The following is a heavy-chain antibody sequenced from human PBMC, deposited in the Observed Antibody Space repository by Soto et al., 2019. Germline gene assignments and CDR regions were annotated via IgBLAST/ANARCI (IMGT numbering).Heavy chain of an antibody. Sequence: SVKVSCKASGGTFSDYAFSWVRQAPGQGLEWMGGIIPMFSSSSFAQKFQGRLTITADDSTSTAYMSLSSLGSADTAFYYCAKDIGFQQHLFVFDLWGRGTLVTVSS. CDR2: IIPMFSSS. J-gene: IGHJ4*02. V-gene: IGHV1-69*13. CDR1: GGTFSDYA. CDR3: AKDIGFQQHLFVFDL. D-gene: IGHD3-10*02.